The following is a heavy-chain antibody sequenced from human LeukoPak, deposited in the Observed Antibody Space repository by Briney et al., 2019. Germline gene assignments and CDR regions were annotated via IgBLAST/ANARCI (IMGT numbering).Heavy chain of an antibody. D-gene: IGHD3-9*01. J-gene: IGHJ5*02. CDR3: ARGSGELRYFDWFED. V-gene: IGHV4-34*01. Sequence: SETLSLTCAVYGGSFSGYYWSWIRQPPGKGLEWIGEINHSGSTNYNPSLKSRVAISVDTSKNQFSLKLSSVTAADTAVYYCARGSGELRYFDWFEDWGQGTLVTVSS. CDR2: INHSGST. CDR1: GGSFSGYY.